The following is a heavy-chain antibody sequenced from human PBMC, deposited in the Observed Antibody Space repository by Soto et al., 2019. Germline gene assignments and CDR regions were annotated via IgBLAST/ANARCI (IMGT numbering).Heavy chain of an antibody. CDR3: ARDITIFGVVIKAFDY. V-gene: IGHV3-21*01. CDR1: GFTFSSYS. Sequence: GGSLRLSCAASGFTFSSYSMNWVRQAPGKGLEWVSSISSSSSYIYYADSVKGRFTISRDNAKNSLYLQMNSLRAEDTAVYYCARDITIFGVVIKAFDYWGQGTLVTVSS. J-gene: IGHJ4*02. D-gene: IGHD3-3*01. CDR2: ISSSSSYI.